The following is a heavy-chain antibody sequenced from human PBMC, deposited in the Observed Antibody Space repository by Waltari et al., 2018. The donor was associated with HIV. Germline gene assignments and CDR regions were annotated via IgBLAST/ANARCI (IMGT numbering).Heavy chain of an antibody. J-gene: IGHJ6*02. Sequence: EVQLVESGGGLVQPGGSLRLSCAASGFTVSSNYMSWVRQAPGKGMGGVSVIYSGGSTYYADSVKGRFTISRDNSKNTLYLQMNSLRAEDTAVYYCASIAYCGGDCYPRGMNVWGQGTTVTVSS. CDR2: IYSGGST. CDR1: GFTVSSNY. CDR3: ASIAYCGGDCYPRGMNV. V-gene: IGHV3-66*01. D-gene: IGHD2-21*02.